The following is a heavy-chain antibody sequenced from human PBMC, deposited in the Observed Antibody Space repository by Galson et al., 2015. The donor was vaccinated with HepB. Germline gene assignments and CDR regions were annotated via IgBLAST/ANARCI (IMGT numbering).Heavy chain of an antibody. CDR1: GFTFSDYY. V-gene: IGHV3-11*06. CDR2: ISSSSSYT. CDR3: ARVAYCGGDCWPPANNWFDP. D-gene: IGHD2-21*02. J-gene: IGHJ5*02. Sequence: SLRLSCAASGFTFSDYYMSWIRQAPGKGLEWVSYISSSSSYTNYADSVKGRFTISRDNAKNSLYLQMDSLRAEDTAVYYCARVAYCGGDCWPPANNWFDPWGQGTLVTVSS.